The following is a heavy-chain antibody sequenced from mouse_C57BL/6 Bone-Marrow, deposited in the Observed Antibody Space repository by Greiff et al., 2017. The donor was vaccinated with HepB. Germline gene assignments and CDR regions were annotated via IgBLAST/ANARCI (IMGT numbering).Heavy chain of an antibody. CDR1: GYTFTDYY. V-gene: IGHV1-26*01. D-gene: IGHD1-1*01. Sequence: VQLQQSGPELVKPGASVKISCKASGYTFTDYYMNWVKQSHGKSLEWIGDINPNNGGTSYNQKFKGKATLTVDKSSSTAYMELRSLTSEDSAVYYCARGLGYYGSSYYFDVWGTGTTVTVSS. CDR2: INPNNGGT. CDR3: ARGLGYYGSSYYFDV. J-gene: IGHJ1*03.